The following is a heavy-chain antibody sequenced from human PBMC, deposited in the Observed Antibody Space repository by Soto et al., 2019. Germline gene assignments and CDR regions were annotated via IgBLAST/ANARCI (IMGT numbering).Heavy chain of an antibody. CDR3: VRENYYYGMDV. J-gene: IGHJ6*02. CDR2: INAGGNT. V-gene: IGHV3-66*01. Sequence: EVQLVESGGTLVQPGGSLRLSCAASGFDASVNYMAWVRQAPGKGLEWVSTINAGGNTFYADSVKGRFTISRDDSTNTLSLQMNSLRVEDTAMFYYVRENYYYGMDVWGQGTAVTVSS. CDR1: GFDASVNY.